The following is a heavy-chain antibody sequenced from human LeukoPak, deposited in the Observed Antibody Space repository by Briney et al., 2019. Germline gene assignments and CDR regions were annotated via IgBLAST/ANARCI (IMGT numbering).Heavy chain of an antibody. CDR3: ARVFPTMEGVD. CDR2: IYYNGST. V-gene: IGHV4-59*01. CDR1: GGSISSYY. D-gene: IGHD3-22*01. Sequence: PSETLSLTCTVSGGSISSYYWSWIRQPPGKGLEWIGFIYYNGSTNYNPSLKSRVTISVDTSKNQFSLKLSSVTAADTAVYYCARVFPTMEGVDWGQGTLVTVSS. J-gene: IGHJ4*02.